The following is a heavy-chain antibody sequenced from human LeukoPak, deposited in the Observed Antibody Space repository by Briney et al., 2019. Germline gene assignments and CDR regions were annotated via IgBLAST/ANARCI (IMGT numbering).Heavy chain of an antibody. CDR3: ARDVASHMGLANYFDY. V-gene: IGHV1-46*01. Sequence: ASVKVSCKASGYTFTSHYIHWVRPTPGQGLEWMGIISPSGGSTTYAQKFQGRVTMTRDTSTSTVYMDLSSLRSDDTAVYYCARDVASHMGLANYFDYWGQGALVIVSS. D-gene: IGHD2-2*01. J-gene: IGHJ4*02. CDR2: ISPSGGST. CDR1: GYTFTSHY.